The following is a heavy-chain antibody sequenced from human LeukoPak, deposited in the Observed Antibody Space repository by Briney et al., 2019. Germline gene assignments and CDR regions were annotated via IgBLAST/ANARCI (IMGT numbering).Heavy chain of an antibody. CDR2: ISPSSSYI. CDR1: GFTFSNYG. V-gene: IGHV3-21*01. CDR3: ARDRVAVVRGVSALDY. J-gene: IGHJ4*02. Sequence: PGGSLRPSCAASGFTFSNYGMNWVRQAPGKGLEWVSSISPSSSYIYYADSMKGRFTISRDNAKNSLYLQMNSLRAEDTAVYYCARDRVAVVRGVSALDYWGQGTLVTVSS. D-gene: IGHD3-10*01.